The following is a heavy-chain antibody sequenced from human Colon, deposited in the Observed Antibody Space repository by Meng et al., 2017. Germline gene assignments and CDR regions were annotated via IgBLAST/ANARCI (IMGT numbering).Heavy chain of an antibody. J-gene: IGHJ4*02. CDR3: AKWGGYGDY. CDR2: VSGGGTN. D-gene: IGHD3-16*01. V-gene: IGHV3-23*04. CDR1: GCRFAWYS. Sequence: EEQRGAAGGNLVEPGGLRRLACAGFGCRFAWYSISGVRQALGKGLEWVSAVSGGGTNYYTDSVKGRFTVSRDISKNAVYLQMNSLRAEDTAVYYCAKWGGYGDYWGQGTLVTVSS.